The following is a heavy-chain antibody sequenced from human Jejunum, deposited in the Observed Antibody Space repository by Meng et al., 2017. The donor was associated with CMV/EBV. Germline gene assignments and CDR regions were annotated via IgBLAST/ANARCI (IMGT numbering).Heavy chain of an antibody. J-gene: IGHJ4*02. CDR1: GGSINSDNYF. CDR2: MHHNWHT. D-gene: IGHD5-12*01. Sequence: QLQRPGLGPGLVTPSPTLAPTCTVSGGSINSDNYFWSWIRQSPGKGLEWIAYMHHNWHTYYNPSLRSRIAISIDTSKNHFSLNLASVTAADTAVYYCAGDNTGYAYVDSWGQGTLVTVSS. V-gene: IGHV4-30-4*01. CDR3: AGDNTGYAYVDS.